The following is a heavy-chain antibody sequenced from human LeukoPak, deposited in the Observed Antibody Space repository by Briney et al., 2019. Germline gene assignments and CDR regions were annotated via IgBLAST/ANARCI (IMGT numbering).Heavy chain of an antibody. CDR3: ARLQVNPDAFDI. CDR2: INSEGSST. D-gene: IGHD4-11*01. CDR1: GFTFSSYW. V-gene: IGHV3-74*01. J-gene: IGHJ3*02. Sequence: PGGSLRLSCAASGFTFSSYWMHWVRQAPGKGLVWVSRINSEGSSTRYADTVKGRIIISRDNAKNTLYLQMNSLRAEDTAVYYCARLQVNPDAFDIWGQGTMVTVSS.